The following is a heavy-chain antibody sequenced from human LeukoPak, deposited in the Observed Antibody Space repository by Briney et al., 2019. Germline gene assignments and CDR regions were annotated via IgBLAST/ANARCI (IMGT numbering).Heavy chain of an antibody. J-gene: IGHJ4*02. CDR1: GFPFSNHG. D-gene: IGHD6-19*01. Sequence: GRSLRLSCAASGFPFSNHGRHWVRQAPGKGLEWVAVISYDGRNKYYADSLKGRFTISRDNSQNTLSLQMNSLRAEDTAVYYCVKDGDDSGWNYFDYWGQGTLVTVSS. CDR3: VKDGDDSGWNYFDY. CDR2: ISYDGRNK. V-gene: IGHV3-30*18.